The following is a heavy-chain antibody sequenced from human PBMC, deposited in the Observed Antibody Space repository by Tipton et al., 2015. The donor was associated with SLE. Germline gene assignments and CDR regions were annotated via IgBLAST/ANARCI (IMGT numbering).Heavy chain of an antibody. Sequence: TLSLICTISGGSISSSDYYWGWIRQPPGKGLEWIGSIFQSGNSHYNPSLKSRASISVDTSKNQFSLTLTSLTAPDTAVYYCARVTIVSAGTLFDSWGQGTLVTVSS. J-gene: IGHJ4*02. CDR2: IFQSGNS. CDR3: ARVTIVSAGTLFDS. D-gene: IGHD6-13*01. V-gene: IGHV4-39*07. CDR1: GGSISSSDYY.